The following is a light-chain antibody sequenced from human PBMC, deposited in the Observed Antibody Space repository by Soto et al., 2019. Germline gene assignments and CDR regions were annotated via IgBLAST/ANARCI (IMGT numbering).Light chain of an antibody. CDR3: SSYTSSSTWV. CDR1: SSDVGIYNR. V-gene: IGLV2-18*02. J-gene: IGLJ3*02. CDR2: VVS. Sequence: QSVLTQPPSVSGSPGQSVTISCTGTSSDVGIYNRVSWYQQPPGTAPKLMIYVVSNRPSGVPDRFSGSKSGNTASLTISGLQAEDEADYYCSSYTSSSTWVFGGGTKVTVL.